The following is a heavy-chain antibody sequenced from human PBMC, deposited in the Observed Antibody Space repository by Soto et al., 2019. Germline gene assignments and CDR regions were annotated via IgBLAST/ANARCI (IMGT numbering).Heavy chain of an antibody. CDR3: ARDGVGYYGSGTWTY. Sequence: GASVKVSCKAPGYTFTSYAMHWARQAPGQRLEWMGWINAGNGNTKYSQKFQGRVTITRDTSASTAYMELSSLRSEDTAVYYCARDGVGYYGSGTWTYWGQGTLVTVSP. CDR2: INAGNGNT. D-gene: IGHD3-10*01. CDR1: GYTFTSYA. J-gene: IGHJ4*02. V-gene: IGHV1-3*01.